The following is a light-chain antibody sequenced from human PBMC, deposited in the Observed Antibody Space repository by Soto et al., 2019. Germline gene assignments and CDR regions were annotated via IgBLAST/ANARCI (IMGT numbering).Light chain of an antibody. Sequence: QAVLTQPPSVSEAPRQRVTISCSGSSSNIGNNAVNWYQQLPGRAPNLLIYDDDLLPSGVSDRFSGSQSGTSASLAISGLQSEDEADYYCAAWDDSLNCWVFGGGTKLTVL. CDR3: AAWDDSLNCWV. V-gene: IGLV1-36*01. J-gene: IGLJ3*02. CDR1: SSNIGNNA. CDR2: DDD.